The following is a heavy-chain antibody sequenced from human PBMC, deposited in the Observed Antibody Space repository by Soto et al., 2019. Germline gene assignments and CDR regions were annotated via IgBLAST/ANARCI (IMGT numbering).Heavy chain of an antibody. D-gene: IGHD2-21*01. CDR2: IAYNGGT. CDR3: TRGGDFYEYMT. J-gene: IGHJ5*02. Sequence: QVQLQESGPGLVKPSETLSLTCTVSDGSVSSYGYYWTWVRQAPGKGLEWIGYIAYNGGTSYNPSLRSRVTISVDTSKSQFSLDLSFATAADMALYYCTRGGDFYEYMTWGQATLVTVSS. V-gene: IGHV4-61*08. CDR1: DGSVSSYGYY.